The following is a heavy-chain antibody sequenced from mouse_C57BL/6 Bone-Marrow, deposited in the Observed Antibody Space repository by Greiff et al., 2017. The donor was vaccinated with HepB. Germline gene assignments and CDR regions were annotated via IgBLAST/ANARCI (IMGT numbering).Heavy chain of an antibody. CDR3: ARGGVYYDYDGRFDY. CDR1: GFTFSDYY. Sequence: EVKLVESGGGLVQPGGSLKLSCAASGFTFSDYYMYWVRQTPEKRLEWVAYISNGGGSTYYPDTVKGRFTISRDNAKNTLYLQMSRLKSEDTAMYYCARGGVYYDYDGRFDYWGQGTTLTVSS. V-gene: IGHV5-12*01. CDR2: ISNGGGST. D-gene: IGHD2-4*01. J-gene: IGHJ2*01.